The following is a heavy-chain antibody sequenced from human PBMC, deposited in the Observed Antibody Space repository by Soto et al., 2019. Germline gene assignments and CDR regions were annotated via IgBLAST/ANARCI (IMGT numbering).Heavy chain of an antibody. CDR3: ANHCSGGSCARV. CDR2: ISYDGSNK. V-gene: IGHV3-30*18. D-gene: IGHD2-15*01. Sequence: GGSLRLSCAASGFTFSSYGMHWVRQAPGKGLEWVAVISYDGSNKYYADSVKGRFTISRDNSKNTLYLQMNSLRAEDTAVYYCANHCSGGSCARVRGQGTLVTVSS. CDR1: GFTFSSYG. J-gene: IGHJ4*02.